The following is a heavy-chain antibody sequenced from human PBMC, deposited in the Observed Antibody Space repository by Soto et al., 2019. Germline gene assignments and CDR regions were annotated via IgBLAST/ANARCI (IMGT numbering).Heavy chain of an antibody. CDR1: GFTFTSSA. Sequence: SVKVSCKASGFTFTSSAVQWVRQARGQRLEWIGWIVVGSGNTNYTQKFQERVTITRDMSTSTAYMELSSLRSEDTAVYYCAAETYYDFWSGYPNFDYWGQGTLVTVSS. CDR2: IVVGSGNT. V-gene: IGHV1-58*01. J-gene: IGHJ4*02. CDR3: AAETYYDFWSGYPNFDY. D-gene: IGHD3-3*01.